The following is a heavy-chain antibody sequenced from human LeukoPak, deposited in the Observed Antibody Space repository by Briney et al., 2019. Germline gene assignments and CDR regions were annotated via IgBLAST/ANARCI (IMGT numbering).Heavy chain of an antibody. V-gene: IGHV4-34*01. CDR1: GGSFSHYY. Sequence: SETLSLTCAVYGGSFSHYYWSWIRQSPGMGLEWIGEINDSGTINYNPSLMRRVTISLDKSKNQFSLRLSSATAADTAVYYCARRWNYGRNYYIDVWGKGATVSVSS. CDR3: ARRWNYGRNYYIDV. D-gene: IGHD1-7*01. CDR2: INDSGTI. J-gene: IGHJ6*03.